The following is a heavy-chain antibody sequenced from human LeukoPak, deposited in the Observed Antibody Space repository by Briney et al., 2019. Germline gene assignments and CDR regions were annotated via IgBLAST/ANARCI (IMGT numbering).Heavy chain of an antibody. V-gene: IGHV4-59*01. CDR3: ARLSRGDGYNYHDY. Sequence: PSETLSLTCSVSGGSITNYYWSWIRQPPGKEPEWIGYVYYSGSTLYSPSLKSRVTISVDTSKNQFSLKLSSVTAADTAVYYCARLSRGDGYNYHDYWGQGTLVTVS. D-gene: IGHD5-24*01. CDR2: VYYSGST. J-gene: IGHJ4*02. CDR1: GGSITNYY.